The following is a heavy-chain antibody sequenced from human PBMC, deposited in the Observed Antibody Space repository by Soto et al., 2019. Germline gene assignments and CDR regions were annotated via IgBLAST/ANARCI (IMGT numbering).Heavy chain of an antibody. CDR2: IIPVFGST. V-gene: IGHV1-69*01. CDR1: GGLFSSYA. D-gene: IGHD3-22*01. CDR3: GRGGSGYVWFNEF. J-gene: IGHJ4*02. Sequence: QEQLVQSGAEVKKPGSSVRVSCKDSGGLFSSYAISWVRPAPGQGLEWMGGIIPVFGSTNYAQKFQDRLTITADENTNTAYMDLSSLKSEDTAIYYCGRGGSGYVWFNEFWGQGTLVTVSS.